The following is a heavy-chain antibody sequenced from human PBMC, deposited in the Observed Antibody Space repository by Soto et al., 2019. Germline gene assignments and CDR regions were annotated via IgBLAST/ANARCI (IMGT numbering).Heavy chain of an antibody. V-gene: IGHV1-69*13. CDR1: GGTFSSYA. CDR2: IIPIFGTA. D-gene: IGHD5-18*01. CDR3: ARDLYSYEPPDYYYYGMDV. J-gene: IGHJ6*02. Sequence: SVKVSCKASGGTFSSYAISWVRQAPGQGLEWMGGIIPIFGTANYAQKFQGRVTITADESTSTAYMELSSLRSEDTAVYYCARDLYSYEPPDYYYYGMDVWGQGTTVTVSS.